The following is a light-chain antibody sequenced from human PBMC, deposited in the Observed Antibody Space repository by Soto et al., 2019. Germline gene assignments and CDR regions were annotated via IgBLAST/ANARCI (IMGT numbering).Light chain of an antibody. CDR2: EVS. Sequence: QSARTQPASVSGSPGQSITISCTGTSSDVGSYNLVSWYQQHPGKAPKLMIYEVSKRPSGVSNRFSGSKSGNTASLTISGLQAEDEADYYGCSYAGSNAIHVVFGGETKLTVL. J-gene: IGLJ2*01. CDR1: SSDVGSYNL. CDR3: CSYAGSNAIHVV. V-gene: IGLV2-23*02.